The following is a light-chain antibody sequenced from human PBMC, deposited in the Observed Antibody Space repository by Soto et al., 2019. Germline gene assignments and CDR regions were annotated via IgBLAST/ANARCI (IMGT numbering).Light chain of an antibody. J-gene: IGKJ4*01. CDR1: QNVNDN. CDR3: QQYNSWPLT. CDR2: GAS. V-gene: IGKV3D-15*01. Sequence: EIVMTQSPATLSVSPGERATLSCRASQNVNDNLAWYQQKPGQAPRLLVYGASTRATGIPASFSGSGSGTEFTLTIGSLQSEDFAVYYCQQYNSWPLTFGAGTKVDIK.